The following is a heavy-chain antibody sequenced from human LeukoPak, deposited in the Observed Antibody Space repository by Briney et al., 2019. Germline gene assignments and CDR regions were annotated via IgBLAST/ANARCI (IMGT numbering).Heavy chain of an antibody. V-gene: IGHV4-31*03. CDR1: GGSISSGGYY. J-gene: IGHJ5*02. Sequence: SETLSLTCTASGGSISSGGYYWIWNRQHPGQDLMWIGYIYYSGSTYHNPSLKSRVTISVDTSKNHLSLKLSPVTAADTAVYYCARVITNYDLWSGRNWFDPWDQGTLVTVSP. CDR3: ARVITNYDLWSGRNWFDP. CDR2: IYYSGST. D-gene: IGHD3-3*01.